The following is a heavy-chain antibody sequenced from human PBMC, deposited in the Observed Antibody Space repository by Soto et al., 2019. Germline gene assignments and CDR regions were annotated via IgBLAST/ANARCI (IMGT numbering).Heavy chain of an antibody. CDR1: GGSFSGFY. J-gene: IGHJ6*02. CDR3: ARGSRSYYPYYYYGMDV. Sequence: PSETLSLTCAVYGGSFSGFYWSWIRQPPGKGLEWIGEINHSGSTNYNPSLKSRVTISVDTSKNQFSLKLSSVTAADTAVYYCARGSRSYYPYYYYGMDVWGQGTTVTVSS. V-gene: IGHV4-34*01. D-gene: IGHD1-26*01. CDR2: INHSGST.